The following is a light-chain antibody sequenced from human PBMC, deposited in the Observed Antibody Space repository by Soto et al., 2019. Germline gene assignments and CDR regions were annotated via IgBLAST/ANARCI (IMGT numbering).Light chain of an antibody. Sequence: QSVLTQPASVSGSPGQSITISCSGTSSDVGAHNLVSWYQQHPGRAPKLMIYAVSNRPSGVSNRFSGSKSGNTASLTISGLQAEDEADYYCCSLTTRDSHVFGTGTKGHRP. V-gene: IGLV2-14*01. CDR2: AVS. CDR1: SSDVGAHNL. CDR3: CSLTTRDSHV. J-gene: IGLJ1*01.